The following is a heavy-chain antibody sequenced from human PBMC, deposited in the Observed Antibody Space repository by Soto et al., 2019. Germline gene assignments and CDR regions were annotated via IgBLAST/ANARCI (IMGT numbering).Heavy chain of an antibody. CDR2: ISGNGGET. D-gene: IGHD6-19*01. CDR1: GFIFSSYA. J-gene: IGHJ4*02. CDR3: FKSIAVAGNFFVF. Sequence: GGSLRLSCSASGFIFSSYAMSWVRQAPGKGLEWVSLISGNGGETSYADSVQGRFSISRDNPKNTLYLQMNNLRAEDTAVYYFFKSIAVAGNFFVFWGEGTLIT. V-gene: IGHV3-23*01.